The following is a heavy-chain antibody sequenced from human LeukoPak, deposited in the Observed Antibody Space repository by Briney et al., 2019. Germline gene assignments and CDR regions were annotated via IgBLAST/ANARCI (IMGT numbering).Heavy chain of an antibody. CDR3: ARGTYCSGGSCYDL. Sequence: SETLSLTCTVSGGSLSSGGYYWSWIRQHPGKGLEWIGYIYYSGSTYYIPSLKSRVTISVDTSKNQLSLKLSSVTAADTAVYYCARGTYCSGGSCYDLWGQGTLVTVSS. D-gene: IGHD2-15*01. CDR2: IYYSGST. V-gene: IGHV4-31*03. J-gene: IGHJ4*02. CDR1: GGSLSSGGYY.